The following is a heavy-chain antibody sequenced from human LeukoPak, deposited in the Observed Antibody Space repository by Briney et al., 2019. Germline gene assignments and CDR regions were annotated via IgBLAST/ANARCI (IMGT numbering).Heavy chain of an antibody. CDR2: IYYSGST. CDR3: ATRRGLPTRGWFDP. V-gene: IGHV4-31*11. J-gene: IGHJ5*02. Sequence: PSETLSLTCAVYGGSFSGYYWSWIRQHPGKGLEWIGYIYYSGSTYYNPSLKSRVTISVDASKNQFSLKLSSVTAADTAVYYCATRRGLPTRGWFDPWGQGTLVTVSS. CDR1: GGSFSGYY. D-gene: IGHD3-10*01.